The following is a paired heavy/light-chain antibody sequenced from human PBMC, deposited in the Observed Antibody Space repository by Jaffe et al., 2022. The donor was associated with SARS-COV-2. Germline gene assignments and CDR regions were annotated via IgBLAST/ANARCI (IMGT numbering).Light chain of an antibody. CDR3: QQYHTIPQN. Sequence: DFVMTQSPDFLAVSLGERATINCKSSQTVLYSADKKNYLAWYQQKPGQPPKLLITWASTRESGVPDRFSGSGSGTDFTLTISSLQPEDVAVYYCQQYHTIPQNFGQGTKLEIK. J-gene: IGKJ2*01. V-gene: IGKV4-1*01. CDR2: WAS. CDR1: QTVLYSADKKNY.
Heavy chain of an antibody. CDR3: ARAFYSAAWYLDS. D-gene: IGHD6-13*01. V-gene: IGHV4-34*01. CDR2: INQRGAT. J-gene: IGHJ4*02. CDR1: GGSFSNDY. Sequence: QVQLQQWGAGLLKPSETLSLTCAVYGGSFSNDYWNWIRQSPGKGPEWIGEINQRGATNYNPSLKSRVTISVDTLKKQVSLKLSSVTAADTAVYYCARAFYSAAWYLDSWGQGTLVTVSS.